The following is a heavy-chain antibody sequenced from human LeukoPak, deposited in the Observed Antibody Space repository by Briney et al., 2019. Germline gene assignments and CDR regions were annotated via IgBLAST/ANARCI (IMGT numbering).Heavy chain of an antibody. J-gene: IGHJ4*02. D-gene: IGHD1-7*01. V-gene: IGHV4-59*01. CDR1: GGSISGYY. CDR3: ARTRTSLDY. Sequence: SETLSLTCIVSGGSISGYYWSWIRQPPGGGLEWTGYISDTGTSIYNPSLKNRLSMLVDTSKNHFYLNLTSVTAADTAIYYCARTRTSLDYWGQGALVTVSS. CDR2: ISDTGTS.